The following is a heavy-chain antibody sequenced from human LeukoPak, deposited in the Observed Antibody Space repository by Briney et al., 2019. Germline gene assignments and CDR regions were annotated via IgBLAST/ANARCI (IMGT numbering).Heavy chain of an antibody. V-gene: IGHV1-69*01. CDR2: IIPIFGTA. Sequence: SEKVSCKASGGTFSSYAISWVRQAPGQGLEWMGGIIPIFGTANYAQKFQGRVTITADESTSTAYMELSSLRSEDTAVYYCARAKDIVVVPAAIPENWFDPWGQGTLVTVSS. J-gene: IGHJ5*02. D-gene: IGHD2-2*02. CDR1: GGTFSSYA. CDR3: ARAKDIVVVPAAIPENWFDP.